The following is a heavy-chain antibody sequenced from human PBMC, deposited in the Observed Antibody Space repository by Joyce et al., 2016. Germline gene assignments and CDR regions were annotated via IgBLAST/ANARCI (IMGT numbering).Heavy chain of an antibody. D-gene: IGHD3-22*01. Sequence: EVQLVQSGAEVKKPGESLKISCEGSGYSFSNFWIGWVRQMPGQGLEWMAMFYPGDSDTKYSPSFQGQVTISADKSIYTAYLQWSSLKASDTAIYYCARLSGCYYPGSFDIWGQGTIVTVSS. J-gene: IGHJ3*02. CDR1: GYSFSNFW. V-gene: IGHV5-51*01. CDR3: ARLSGCYYPGSFDI. CDR2: FYPGDSDT.